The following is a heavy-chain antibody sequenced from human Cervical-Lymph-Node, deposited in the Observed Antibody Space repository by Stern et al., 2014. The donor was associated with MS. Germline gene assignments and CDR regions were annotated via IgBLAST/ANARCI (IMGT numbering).Heavy chain of an antibody. D-gene: IGHD1-26*01. Sequence: VQLAASGAEVKKPGASVKVSCKASGYTFTSYGISWVRQAPGQGLAWMVWTSVYNCNTTYAQKLQGRVTMATCTTTSTAYMELRSVRSDDTAVYYCARKRYSGSASDYWGQGTLVTVSS. V-gene: IGHV1-18*04. J-gene: IGHJ4*02. CDR3: ARKRYSGSASDY. CDR1: GYTFTSYG. CDR2: TSVYNCNT.